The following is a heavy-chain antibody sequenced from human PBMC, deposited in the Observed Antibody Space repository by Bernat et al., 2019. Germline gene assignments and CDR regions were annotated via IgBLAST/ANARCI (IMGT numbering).Heavy chain of an antibody. Sequence: EVQLLESGGGLVQPGGSLRLSYAASGFTFSSYAMSWVRQAPGKGLEWVLGLSTDGSNTRYSDSVKGRFTISRDNAKNTLYLQMNGLRVDDTAVYYCVRGSGYYYFDYWGQGILVTVSS. J-gene: IGHJ4*02. D-gene: IGHD3-22*01. V-gene: IGHV3-23*01. CDR2: LSTDGSNT. CDR1: GFTFSSYA. CDR3: VRGSGYYYFDY.